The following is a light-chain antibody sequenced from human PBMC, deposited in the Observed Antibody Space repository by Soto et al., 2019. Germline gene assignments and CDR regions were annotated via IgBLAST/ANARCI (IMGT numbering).Light chain of an antibody. Sequence: QSVLTQPPSASGMPGQRVTISGFATISNFGTNTVNWYQQLPGTAPRLLIYSNTQRPSGVPDRFSGSKSGTSASLAISGLQSEDEADYHCAAWDDSLNGVVFGGGTKVTVL. CDR1: ISNFGTNT. V-gene: IGLV1-44*01. J-gene: IGLJ2*01. CDR3: AAWDDSLNGVV. CDR2: SNT.